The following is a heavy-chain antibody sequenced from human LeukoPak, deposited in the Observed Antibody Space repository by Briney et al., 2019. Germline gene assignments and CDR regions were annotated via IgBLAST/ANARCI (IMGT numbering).Heavy chain of an antibody. Sequence: SETLSLTCTVSGGSLSSYYWSWIRQPAGKGLEWVGRIYTTGSTNYNPSLKSRVTMSVDTSKNQFSLKLSSVTAADTAVYYCARQLAAAGTAGFDYWGQGTLVTVSS. CDR1: GGSLSSYY. J-gene: IGHJ4*02. V-gene: IGHV4-4*07. CDR3: ARQLAAAGTAGFDY. D-gene: IGHD6-13*01. CDR2: IYTTGST.